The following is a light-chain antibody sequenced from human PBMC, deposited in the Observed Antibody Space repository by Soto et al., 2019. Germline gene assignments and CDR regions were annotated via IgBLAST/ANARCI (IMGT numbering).Light chain of an antibody. V-gene: IGKV3-20*01. CDR1: QSVSSTF. Sequence: EIVLTQSPGTLSLSPGERATLSCRASQSVSSTFLAWYQHKPGQAPRLLIHGASSRATGVPVRFSGSGSGTDFTLTICRLEPNDFAVYYCQHSGSAPPITFGQGTRLEIK. CDR2: GAS. J-gene: IGKJ5*01. CDR3: QHSGSAPPIT.